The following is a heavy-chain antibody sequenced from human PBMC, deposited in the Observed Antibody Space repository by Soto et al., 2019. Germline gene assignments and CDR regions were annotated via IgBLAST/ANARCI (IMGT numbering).Heavy chain of an antibody. CDR1: GFSFSNNW. Sequence: PGGSLRLSCGASGFSFSNNWMSWVRQAPGKGLEWVANIKQDGSEQYYVGSVKGRFIISRDNAKNSLYLQMDSLRAEDTAVYYCATGPHVEMATLFWGQGTLVTLSS. V-gene: IGHV3-7*01. CDR3: ATGPHVEMATLF. D-gene: IGHD5-12*01. CDR2: IKQDGSEQ. J-gene: IGHJ4*02.